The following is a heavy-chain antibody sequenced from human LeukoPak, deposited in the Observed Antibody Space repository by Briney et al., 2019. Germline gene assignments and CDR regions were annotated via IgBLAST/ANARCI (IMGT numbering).Heavy chain of an antibody. CDR1: GGSISSYY. CDR3: ARSGRGDFWSGYDH. V-gene: IGHV4-4*09. J-gene: IGHJ4*02. D-gene: IGHD3-3*01. CDR2: IYTSGST. Sequence: SETLSLTCTVSGGSISSYYWSWIRQPPGKGLKWIGYIYTSGSTNYNPSLKSRVTISVDTSKNQFSLKLSSMTAADTAVYYCARSGRGDFWSGYDHWGQGTLVTVSS.